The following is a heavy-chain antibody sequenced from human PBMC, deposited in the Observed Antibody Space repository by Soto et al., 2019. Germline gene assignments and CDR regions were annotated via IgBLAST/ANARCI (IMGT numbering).Heavy chain of an antibody. V-gene: IGHV3-23*01. Sequence: EVQRLESGGGLVQPGGSLRLSCGASGFTFSSHAMTWVRQAPGKGLEWVSVISGSGDSTYYADSVKGRFTISRDNSKNTMFLQINSLRAEDTAVYYCAQGRGLVSPHYWGQGTLVTVSS. CDR1: GFTFSSHA. CDR3: AQGRGLVSPHY. J-gene: IGHJ4*02. CDR2: ISGSGDST. D-gene: IGHD3-9*01.